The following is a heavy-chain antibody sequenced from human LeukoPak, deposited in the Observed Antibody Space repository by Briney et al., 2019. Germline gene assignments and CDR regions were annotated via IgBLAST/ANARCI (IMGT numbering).Heavy chain of an antibody. Sequence: ASVKVSCKASGDTFSSYTINWVRQAPGQGLEWMGGIMPILGTTNYAQKFQGRVSITTDESTRTAYMKLSSLRSQDTAVYFCARVPVDLVGAPFDYWGQGTLVTVTS. CDR1: GDTFSSYT. J-gene: IGHJ4*02. CDR3: ARVPVDLVGAPFDY. V-gene: IGHV1-69*05. CDR2: IMPILGTT. D-gene: IGHD1-26*01.